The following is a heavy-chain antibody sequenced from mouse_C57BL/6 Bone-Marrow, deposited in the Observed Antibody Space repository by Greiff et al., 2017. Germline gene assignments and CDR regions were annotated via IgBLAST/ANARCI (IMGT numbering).Heavy chain of an antibody. CDR3: TSIPLRYAHYYARDY. V-gene: IGHV6-3*01. Sequence: EVKLEESGGGLVQPGGSMKLSCVASGFTFSNYWMNWVRQSPEKGLEWVAQIRLKSDNYATHYAESVKGRFTISRDDSKSSVYLQMNNLRAEDTGIYYCTSIPLRYAHYYARDYWGQGTSVTVSS. CDR1: GFTFSNYW. CDR2: IRLKSDNYAT. D-gene: IGHD1-1*01. J-gene: IGHJ4*01.